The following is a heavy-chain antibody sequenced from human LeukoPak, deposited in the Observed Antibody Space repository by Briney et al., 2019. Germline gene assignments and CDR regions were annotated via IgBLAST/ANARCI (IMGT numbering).Heavy chain of an antibody. D-gene: IGHD1-26*01. Sequence: GRSLRLSCAASGFTFSSYAMHWFRQAPGKGLEWVAVISYDGSNKYYADSVKGRFTISRDNSKNTLYLQMNSLRAEDTAVYYCARDSIVGATWGQGTLVTVSS. V-gene: IGHV3-30-3*01. CDR1: GFTFSSYA. CDR2: ISYDGSNK. CDR3: ARDSIVGAT. J-gene: IGHJ4*02.